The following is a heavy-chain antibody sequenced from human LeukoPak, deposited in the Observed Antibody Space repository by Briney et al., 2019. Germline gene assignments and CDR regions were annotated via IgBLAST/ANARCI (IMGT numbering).Heavy chain of an antibody. CDR2: ISWDGGST. CDR1: GFTFDDYT. J-gene: IGHJ4*02. CDR3: AKGYYDSSVPPDY. Sequence: GGSLRLSCAASGFTFDDYTMHWVRQAPGKGLEWVSLISWDGGSTYYADSVKGRFTISRDNSKNSLYLQMNSLRTEDTALYYCAKGYYDSSVPPDYWGQGTLVTVSS. V-gene: IGHV3-43*01. D-gene: IGHD3-22*01.